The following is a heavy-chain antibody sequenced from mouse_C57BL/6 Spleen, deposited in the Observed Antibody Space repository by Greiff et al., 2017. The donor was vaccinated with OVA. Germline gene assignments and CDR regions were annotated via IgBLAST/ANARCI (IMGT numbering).Heavy chain of an antibody. CDR3: ARSGSNYGWYFDV. D-gene: IGHD2-5*01. CDR1: GYSFTSYY. CDR2: IYPGSGNT. V-gene: IGHV1-66*01. Sequence: QVQLKESGPELVKPGASVKISCKASGYSFTSYYIHWVKQRPGQGLEWIGWIYPGSGNTKYNEKFKGKATLTADTSSSTAYMQLSSLTSEDSAVYYCARSGSNYGWYFDVWGTGTTVTVSS. J-gene: IGHJ1*03.